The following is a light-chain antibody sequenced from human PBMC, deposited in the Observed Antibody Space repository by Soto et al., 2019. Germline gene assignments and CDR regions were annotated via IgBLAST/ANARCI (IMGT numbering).Light chain of an antibody. V-gene: IGLV2-23*01. CDR2: EGS. CDR1: SSDVGSYNL. Sequence: QSVLTQPASVSGSPGQSITIPCTGTSSDVGSYNLVSWYQQHPGKAPKLMIYEGSKRPSGVSNRFSGSKSGNTASLTISGLQAEDEADYYCCSYAGSNGVFGTGTKVTVL. J-gene: IGLJ1*01. CDR3: CSYAGSNGV.